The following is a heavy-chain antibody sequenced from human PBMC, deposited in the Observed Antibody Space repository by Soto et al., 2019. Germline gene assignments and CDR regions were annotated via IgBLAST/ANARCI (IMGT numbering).Heavy chain of an antibody. D-gene: IGHD2-15*01. J-gene: IGHJ6*02. Sequence: QVQLVQSGVEVKKPGASVKVSCKASGYTFISHGISWVRQAPGQGLEWMGWISGKNGNTNYAQKLQGRVTLTTDTSTSTAYMELSSLRSDDTAVYYCARVSSSIVVVPDYGMYVWGQGTTVTVSS. CDR2: ISGKNGNT. V-gene: IGHV1-18*04. CDR3: ARVSSSIVVVPDYGMYV. CDR1: GYTFISHG.